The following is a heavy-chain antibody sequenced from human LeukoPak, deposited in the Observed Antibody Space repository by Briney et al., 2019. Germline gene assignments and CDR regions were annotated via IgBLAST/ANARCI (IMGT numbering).Heavy chain of an antibody. J-gene: IGHJ4*02. CDR1: GGSFSGYY. CDR3: ARGLTYYGILSGLDY. Sequence: SETLSLTCAVYGGSFSGYYWSWIRQPPGKGLEWIGEINHSGSTNYNPPLKSRVTISVDTSKNQFSLKLSSVTAADTAVYYCARGLTYYGILSGLDYWGQGTLVTVSS. V-gene: IGHV4-34*01. D-gene: IGHD3-9*01. CDR2: INHSGST.